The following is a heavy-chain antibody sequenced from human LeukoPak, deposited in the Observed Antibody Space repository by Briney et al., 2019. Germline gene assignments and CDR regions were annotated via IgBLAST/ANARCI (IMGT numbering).Heavy chain of an antibody. J-gene: IGHJ6*02. CDR2: ISSSSSYI. D-gene: IGHD2-2*01. V-gene: IGHV3-21*04. CDR3: ARYCGSSSCSTFSSYFGMDV. CDR1: GFTFSSYS. Sequence: GGSLRLSCAASGFTFSSYSMNWVRQAPGKGLEWVSSISSSSSYIYYVDSVKGRFTISTDSSRTTVFLQMNSLRAEDTARYYCARYCGSSSCSTFSSYFGMDVWGLGTTVTVSS.